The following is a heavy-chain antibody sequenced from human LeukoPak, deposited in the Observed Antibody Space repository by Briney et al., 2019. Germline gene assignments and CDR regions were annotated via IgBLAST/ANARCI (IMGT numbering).Heavy chain of an antibody. Sequence: ASVKVSCKASGYTFTSYDINWVRQATGQGLEWTGWMNPNSGNTGYAQKFQGRVTMTRNTSISTAYMELSSLRSEDTAVYYCARGGAYCGGDCYYPYYYYYGMDVWGQGTTVTVSS. J-gene: IGHJ6*02. CDR1: GYTFTSYD. D-gene: IGHD2-21*02. CDR3: ARGGAYCGGDCYYPYYYYYGMDV. V-gene: IGHV1-8*01. CDR2: MNPNSGNT.